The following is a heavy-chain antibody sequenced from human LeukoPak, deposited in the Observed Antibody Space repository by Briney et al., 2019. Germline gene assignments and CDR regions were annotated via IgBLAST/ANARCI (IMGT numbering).Heavy chain of an antibody. D-gene: IGHD1-1*01. CDR2: ISAYNGNT. CDR3: ARVPPYNWNENAFDI. Sequence: ASVKVSCKASGYTFTTYGFSWVRQAPGQGLEWMGWISAYNGNTNYAQKLQGRVTMITDTSTSTAYMELRSPRSDDTAVYYCARVPPYNWNENAFDIWGQGTMVTVSS. V-gene: IGHV1-18*01. CDR1: GYTFTTYG. J-gene: IGHJ3*02.